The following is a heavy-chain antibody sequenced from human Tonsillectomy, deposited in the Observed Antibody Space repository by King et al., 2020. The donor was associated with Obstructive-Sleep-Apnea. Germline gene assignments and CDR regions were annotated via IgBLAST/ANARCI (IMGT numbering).Heavy chain of an antibody. D-gene: IGHD3-16*02. CDR2: IYYSGST. J-gene: IGHJ4*02. V-gene: IGHV4-31*03. Sequence: QLQESGPGLVKPSQTLSLTCTVSGGSISSGGYYWSWIRQHPGKGLEWIGYIYYSGSTYYNPSLKSRVTISVDTSKNQFSLKLSSVTAADTAVYYCAVNTFGGVIADYWGQGTLVTVSS. CDR3: AVNTFGGVIADY. CDR1: GGSISSGGYY.